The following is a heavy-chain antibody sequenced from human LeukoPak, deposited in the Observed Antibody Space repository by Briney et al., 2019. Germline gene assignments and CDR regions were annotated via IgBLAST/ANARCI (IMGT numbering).Heavy chain of an antibody. J-gene: IGHJ4*02. CDR1: GFTFSSYD. Sequence: GGSLRLSCAASGFTFSSYDMHWVRQATGKGLEWVSAIGTAGDTYYPGSVKGRFTISRENAKNSLYLQMNSLRAGDTAVYYCARGSEYSSPSDIYTPKQPPGYWGQGTLVTVSS. D-gene: IGHD6-6*01. CDR3: ARGSEYSSPSDIYTPKQPPGY. CDR2: IGTAGDT. V-gene: IGHV3-13*01.